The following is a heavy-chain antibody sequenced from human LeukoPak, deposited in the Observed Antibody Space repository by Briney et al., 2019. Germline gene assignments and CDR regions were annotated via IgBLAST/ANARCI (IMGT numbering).Heavy chain of an antibody. V-gene: IGHV4-59*01. CDR1: GGSISSYY. D-gene: IGHD1-26*01. J-gene: IGHJ4*02. CDR2: IYYSGST. CDR3: ARMSPRATKASFDY. Sequence: SETPSLTCTVSGGSISSYYWSWIRQPPGKGLEWIGYIYYSGSTNYNPSLKSRVTISVDTSKNQFSLKLSSVTAADTAVYYCARMSPRATKASFDYWGQGTLVTVSS.